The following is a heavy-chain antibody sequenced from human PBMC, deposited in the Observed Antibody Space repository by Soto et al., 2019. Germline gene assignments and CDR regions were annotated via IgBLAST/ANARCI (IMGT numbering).Heavy chain of an antibody. V-gene: IGHV4-61*01. CDR2: ISNSETT. D-gene: IGHD3-16*02. J-gene: IGHJ4*02. CDR1: GVSVTGGNFF. Sequence: QVQLQGSGPRLVKPSEALSLSCTVSGVSVTGGNFFWCWVRQPPGKTLEWLGCISNSETTNSNPSLKSRFTLSLDTSRNQFSLRLNSVTAADTAVYFCARGGLHLGEFSLGQFDSWGQGTLVNVSS. CDR3: ARGGLHLGEFSLGQFDS.